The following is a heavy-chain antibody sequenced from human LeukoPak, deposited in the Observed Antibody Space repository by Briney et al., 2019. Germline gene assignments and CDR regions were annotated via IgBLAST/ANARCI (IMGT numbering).Heavy chain of an antibody. Sequence: PGGSLRLSCAASGFTFSDYYMSWIRQAPGKGLEWVSYISSSGSTIYYADSVKGRFTISRDNAKNSLYLQMNSLRAEDTAVYYCARDYGNPVHIAAAATFDYWGQGTLVTVSS. CDR2: ISSSGSTI. J-gene: IGHJ4*02. CDR3: ARDYGNPVHIAAAATFDY. V-gene: IGHV3-11*04. D-gene: IGHD6-13*01. CDR1: GFTFSDYY.